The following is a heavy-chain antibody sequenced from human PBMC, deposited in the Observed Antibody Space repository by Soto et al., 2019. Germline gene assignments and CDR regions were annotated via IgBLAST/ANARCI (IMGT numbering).Heavy chain of an antibody. D-gene: IGHD3-22*01. V-gene: IGHV3-73*01. CDR3: TRPSDDRDSNDWYFDL. J-gene: IGHJ2*01. CDR2: IRTKAKNYAT. CDR1: GFIFSGST. Sequence: GGSLRLSCAASGFIFSGSTMHWVRQASGKGLEWVGRIRTKAKNYATQYAASVNGKFTISRDDSKNTAYLQMNSLENADTAVYYCTRPSDDRDSNDWYFDLWGHGTLVTVSS.